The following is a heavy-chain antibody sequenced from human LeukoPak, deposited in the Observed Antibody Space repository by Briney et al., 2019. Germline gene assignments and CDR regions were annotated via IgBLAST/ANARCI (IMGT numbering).Heavy chain of an antibody. CDR1: GYTFTSYG. D-gene: IGHD2-15*01. CDR2: MNPNSGNT. J-gene: IGHJ4*02. Sequence: ASVKVSCKASGYTFTSYGISWVRQAPGQGLEWMGWMNPNSGNTGYAQKFQGRVTMTRNTSISTAYMELSSLRSDDTAVYYCARRYCSGGSCYLLDYWGQGTLVTVSS. V-gene: IGHV1-8*02. CDR3: ARRYCSGGSCYLLDY.